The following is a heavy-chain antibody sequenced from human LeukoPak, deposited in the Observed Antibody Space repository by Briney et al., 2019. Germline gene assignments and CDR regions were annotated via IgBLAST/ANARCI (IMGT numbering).Heavy chain of an antibody. CDR1: GFTVSSNY. V-gene: IGHV4-4*08. Sequence: PGGSLRLSCAASGFTVSSNYMSWVRQPPGMGLEWIGNIYYSGSTYYKPSLKSRVTISVDTSKKQFSLKLSSVTAADTAVYYCARDFGPRNWFDPWGQGTLVTVSS. J-gene: IGHJ5*02. CDR3: ARDFGPRNWFDP. D-gene: IGHD3-10*01. CDR2: IYYSGST.